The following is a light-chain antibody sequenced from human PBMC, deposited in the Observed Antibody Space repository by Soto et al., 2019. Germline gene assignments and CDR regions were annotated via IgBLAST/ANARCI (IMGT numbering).Light chain of an antibody. V-gene: IGLV2-11*01. CDR1: SSDVGGYNY. J-gene: IGLJ1*01. CDR3: YSYAGVSHV. Sequence: ALTQPRSVSGSPGQSVTISCTGTSSDVGGYNYVSWYQQHPGKAPKLMIYDVSKRPSGVPDRFSGSKSGNTASLTISGLQVEDEADYYCYSYAGVSHVFGAGTKVTVL. CDR2: DVS.